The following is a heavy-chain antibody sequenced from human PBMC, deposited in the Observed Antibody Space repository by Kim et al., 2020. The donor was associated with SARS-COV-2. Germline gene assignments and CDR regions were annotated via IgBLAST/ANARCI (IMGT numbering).Heavy chain of an antibody. CDR3: TTVVVPAAHTYYYYGMDV. CDR2: IKSKTDGGTT. D-gene: IGHD2-2*01. Sequence: GGSLRLSCAASGFTFSNAWMSWVRQAPGKGLEWVGRIKSKTDGGTTDYAAPVKGRLTISRDDSKNTLYLQMNSLKTEDTAVYYCTTVVVPAAHTYYYYGMDVWGQGTTVTVSS. V-gene: IGHV3-15*01. J-gene: IGHJ6*02. CDR1: GFTFSNAW.